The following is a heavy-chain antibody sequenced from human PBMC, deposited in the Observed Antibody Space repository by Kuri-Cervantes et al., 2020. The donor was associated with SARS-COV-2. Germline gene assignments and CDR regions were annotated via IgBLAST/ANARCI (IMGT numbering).Heavy chain of an antibody. Sequence: GGSLRLSCAASGFTFSSYWMHWVRQAPGKGLEWVAVIYYDGSNKYYADSVKGRFTISRDNSKNTLYLQMNSLRAEDTAVYYCARDRIAARPGWFDPWGQGTLVTVSS. CDR2: IYYDGSNK. D-gene: IGHD6-6*01. CDR3: ARDRIAARPGWFDP. J-gene: IGHJ5*02. V-gene: IGHV3-33*08. CDR1: GFTFSSYW.